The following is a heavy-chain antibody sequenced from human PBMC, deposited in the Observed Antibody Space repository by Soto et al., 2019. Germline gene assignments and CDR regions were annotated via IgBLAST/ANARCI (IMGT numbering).Heavy chain of an antibody. CDR1: GFTFSSYG. CDR3: ARFRGGPYYYDSSGLTGYYGMDV. Sequence: GGSLRLSCAASGFTFSSYGMHWVRQAPGKGLEWVAVIWYDGSNKYYADSVKGRFTISRDNSKNTLYLQMNSLRAEDTAVYYCARFRGGPYYYDSSGLTGYYGMDVWGQGTTVTVSS. V-gene: IGHV3-33*01. D-gene: IGHD3-22*01. J-gene: IGHJ6*02. CDR2: IWYDGSNK.